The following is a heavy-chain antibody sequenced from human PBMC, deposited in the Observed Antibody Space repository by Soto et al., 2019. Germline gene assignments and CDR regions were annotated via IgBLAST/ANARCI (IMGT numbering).Heavy chain of an antibody. Sequence: PSETLSLTCTVSGGSISSYYWSWIRQPPGKGLEWIGYIYYSGSTNYNPSLKSRVTISVDTSKNQFSLKLSSVTAADTAVYYCARGTYYYDSSGYYRVNWFDPWGQGTLVTVSS. CDR2: IYYSGST. CDR3: ARGTYYYDSSGYYRVNWFDP. V-gene: IGHV4-59*01. CDR1: GGSISSYY. J-gene: IGHJ5*02. D-gene: IGHD3-22*01.